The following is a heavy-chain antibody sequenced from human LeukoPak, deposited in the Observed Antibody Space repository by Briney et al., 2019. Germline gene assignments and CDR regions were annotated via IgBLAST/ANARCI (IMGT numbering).Heavy chain of an antibody. V-gene: IGHV1-18*01. J-gene: IGHJ4*02. CDR1: GYTFTSYG. CDR2: ISAYNGNT. D-gene: IGHD4-23*01. CDR3: AIFYGGNSDGYFDY. Sequence: GASVKVSCKASGYTFTSYGISWVRQAPGQGLEWMGWISAYNGNTNYAQKLQGRVTMTTDTSTSTAYMELRSLRSDDTAVYYCAIFYGGNSDGYFDYWGQGTLVTVSS.